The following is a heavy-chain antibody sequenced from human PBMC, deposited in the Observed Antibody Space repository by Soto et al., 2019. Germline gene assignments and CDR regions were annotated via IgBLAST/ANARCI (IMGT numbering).Heavy chain of an antibody. V-gene: IGHV3-30-3*01. J-gene: IGHJ6*02. CDR1: GFTFSSYA. Sequence: GGSLRLSCAASGFTFSSYAMHWVRQAPGKGLEWVAVISYDGSNKYYADSVKGRFTISRDNSKNTLYLQMNSLRAEDTAVYYCARDRDVLYYYCYYGMDVWGQGTTVTVSS. CDR3: ARDRDVLYYYCYYGMDV. CDR2: ISYDGSNK. D-gene: IGHD3-9*01.